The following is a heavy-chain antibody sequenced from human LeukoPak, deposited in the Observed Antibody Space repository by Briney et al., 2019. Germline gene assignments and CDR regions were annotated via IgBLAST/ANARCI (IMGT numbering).Heavy chain of an antibody. CDR3: AGPDITGTHYSDY. D-gene: IGHD1-7*01. CDR1: GGSFSGYY. CDR2: VNPSGST. Sequence: SETLSLTCAVYGGSFSGYYWSWIRQPPGKGLEWIGEVNPSGSTKYNPSLKSRVTISVDTSKFPFSLKLSSVTAADTAVCYCAGPDITGTHYSDYWGQGTLVTVSS. J-gene: IGHJ4*02. V-gene: IGHV4-34*01.